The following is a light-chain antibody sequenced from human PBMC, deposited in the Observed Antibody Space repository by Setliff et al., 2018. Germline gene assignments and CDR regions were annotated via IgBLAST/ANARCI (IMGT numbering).Light chain of an antibody. CDR3: LSYTSETTHAL. J-gene: IGLJ2*01. Sequence: QSVLTQPPSASGTPGQRVTISCSGSSSNIGGNFVYWYQKFPGTAPQLLIYRNNQRPSGVPDRFSGSKSGTSASLAISGLRSEDEADYYCLSYTSETTHALFGGGTQLTVL. CDR1: SSNIGGNF. V-gene: IGLV1-47*01. CDR2: RNN.